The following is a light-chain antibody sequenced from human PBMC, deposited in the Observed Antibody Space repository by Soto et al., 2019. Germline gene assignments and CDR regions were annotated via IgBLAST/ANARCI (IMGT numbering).Light chain of an antibody. V-gene: IGLV4-60*02. Sequence: QLVLTQSSSASASLGSSVKLTCTLSSGHSSYIIAWHQQQPGKATRYLMNLEGRGSYNKGSGIPDRFSGSSSGPDRYLTISNLQFEDEADYYCETWDINTWVFGGGTKLTVL. CDR3: ETWDINTWV. CDR1: SGHSSYI. CDR2: LEGRGSY. J-gene: IGLJ3*02.